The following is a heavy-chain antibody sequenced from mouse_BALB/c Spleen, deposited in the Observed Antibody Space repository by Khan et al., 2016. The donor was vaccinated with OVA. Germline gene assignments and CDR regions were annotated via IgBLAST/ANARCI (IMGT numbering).Heavy chain of an antibody. D-gene: IGHD2-14*01. J-gene: IGHJ3*01. CDR2: VNPNTDNI. V-gene: IGHV1-26*01. CDR3: ARGYDFFAS. Sequence: VQLKQSGPDLVKPGASVKISCKASGYSFTLYYMSWVKQSHGKSLEWIGRVNPNTDNINYNQEFKGKAILTVDKSSNTAYMALRSLSSEDSAVYCCARGYDFFASWGQGTLVTVAA. CDR1: GYSFTLYY.